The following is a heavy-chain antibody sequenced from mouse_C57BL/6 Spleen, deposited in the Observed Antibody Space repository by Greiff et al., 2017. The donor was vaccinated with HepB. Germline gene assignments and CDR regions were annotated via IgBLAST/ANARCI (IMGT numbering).Heavy chain of an antibody. CDR2: IHPNSGST. D-gene: IGHD2-10*02. V-gene: IGHV1-64*01. J-gene: IGHJ2*01. Sequence: QVQLQQPGAELVKPGASVKLSCKASGYTFTSYWMHWVKQRPGQGLEWIGMIHPNSGSTNYNEKFKSKATLTVDKSSSTAYMQISSLTSEDSAVYYCARGGYGNYPLDYWGQGTTLTVSS. CDR1: GYTFTSYW. CDR3: ARGGYGNYPLDY.